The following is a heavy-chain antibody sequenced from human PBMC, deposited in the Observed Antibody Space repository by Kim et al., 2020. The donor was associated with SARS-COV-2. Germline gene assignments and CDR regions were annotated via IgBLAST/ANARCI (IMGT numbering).Heavy chain of an antibody. CDR1: GFTFSSYA. J-gene: IGHJ4*02. D-gene: IGHD6-13*01. V-gene: IGHV3-30-3*01. Sequence: GGSLRLSCAASGFTFSSYAMHWVRQAPGKGLEWVAVISYDGSNKYYADSVKGRFTISRDNSKNTLYLQMNSLRAEDTAVYYCARNGYSSSWPDDYWGQGT. CDR2: ISYDGSNK. CDR3: ARNGYSSSWPDDY.